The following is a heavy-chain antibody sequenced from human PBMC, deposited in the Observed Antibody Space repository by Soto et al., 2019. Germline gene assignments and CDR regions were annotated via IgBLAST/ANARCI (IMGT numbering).Heavy chain of an antibody. D-gene: IGHD1-1*01. CDR3: TRGLHYDTTGPNFAD. CDR1: GGTFSRYS. CDR2: INPNTGDT. Sequence: ASVKVSCKASGGTFSRYSITWVRQAPGQGLEWMGWINPNTGDTKYAQKFQDSVTMTWDTSVTTAYLELSRLRSDDTGVYYCTRGLHYDTTGPNFADWGQGTLVTVSS. J-gene: IGHJ4*02. V-gene: IGHV1-2*04.